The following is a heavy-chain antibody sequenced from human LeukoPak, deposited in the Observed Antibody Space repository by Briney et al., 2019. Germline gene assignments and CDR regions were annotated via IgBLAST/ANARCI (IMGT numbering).Heavy chain of an antibody. CDR1: GGSFSGYY. CDR2: INHSGST. Sequence: SETLSLTCAVYGGSFSGYYWSWIRQPPGKGLEWIGEINHSGSTNYNPSLKSRVTISVDTSKNQFSLKLSSVSAADTAVYYCARSPGLWFGELSYWGQGTLVTVSS. CDR3: ARSPGLWFGELSY. D-gene: IGHD3-10*01. J-gene: IGHJ4*02. V-gene: IGHV4-34*01.